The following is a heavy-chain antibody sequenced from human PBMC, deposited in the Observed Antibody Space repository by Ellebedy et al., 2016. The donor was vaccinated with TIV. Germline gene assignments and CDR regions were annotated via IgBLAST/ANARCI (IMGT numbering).Heavy chain of an antibody. CDR2: ISSSGSTI. CDR1: GFTFSDYY. V-gene: IGHV3-11*01. D-gene: IGHD4-17*01. CDR3: ARDRYGDYYFDY. Sequence: GGSLRLXXAASGFTFSDYYMSWIRQAPGKGLEWVSYISSSGSTIYYADSVKGRFTISRDNAKYSLYLQMNSLRAEDTAVYYCARDRYGDYYFDYWGRGTLVTVSS. J-gene: IGHJ4*02.